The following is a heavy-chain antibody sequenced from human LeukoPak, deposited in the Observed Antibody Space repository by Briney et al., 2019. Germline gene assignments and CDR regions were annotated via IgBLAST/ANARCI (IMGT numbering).Heavy chain of an antibody. CDR3: ARNNGMDV. CDR2: VNRDGSET. Sequence: SGGSLRLSCAASGFALSSHWMTWVRQVPGRGPKWVANVNRDGSETYYLDSVKGRFTISKDNAKNSLYLQMNSLRAEDTALYHCARNNGMDVWGQGTTVIVTS. V-gene: IGHV3-7*03. J-gene: IGHJ6*02. CDR1: GFALSSHW.